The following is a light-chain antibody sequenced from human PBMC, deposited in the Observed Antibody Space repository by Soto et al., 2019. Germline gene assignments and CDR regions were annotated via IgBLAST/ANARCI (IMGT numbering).Light chain of an antibody. J-gene: IGKJ2*02. CDR3: QQYDGSRST. Sequence: EIVLTQSPGTLSLSPGERATLSCRASQNISSSFLAWYQQKPGQAPRLLLHDSSDRATGIPDRFSGWGSGTDFTLTISTVEPEDLAVYFCQQYDGSRSTFGQGTKLEIK. V-gene: IGKV3-20*01. CDR1: QNISSSF. CDR2: DSS.